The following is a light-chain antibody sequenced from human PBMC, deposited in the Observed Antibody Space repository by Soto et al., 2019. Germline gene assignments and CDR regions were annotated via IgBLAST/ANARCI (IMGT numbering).Light chain of an antibody. V-gene: IGLV2-23*01. J-gene: IGLJ2*01. CDR1: SSDVGRYNL. CDR3: CSYAGGTSVV. CDR2: EDT. Sequence: QSALTQPASVSGSPGQSITISCTGSSSDVGRYNLVSWYQQHPGKAPKLMIYEDTERPSGVSNRFSGSKSGNTASLTISGLQTEDEADYYCCSYAGGTSVVFGGGTKLTVL.